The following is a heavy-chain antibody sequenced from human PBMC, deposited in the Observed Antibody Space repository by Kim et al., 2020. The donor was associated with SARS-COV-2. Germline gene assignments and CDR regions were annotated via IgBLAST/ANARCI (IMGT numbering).Heavy chain of an antibody. CDR3: ATVWAGGSYYGGHVYAFDI. J-gene: IGHJ3*02. V-gene: IGHV4-4*02. CDR2: IYHSGST. Sequence: SETLSLTCAVSGGSISSSNWWSWVRQPPGKGLEWIGEIYHSGSTNYNPSLKSRVTISVDKSKNQFSLKLSSVTAADTAVYYCATVWAGGSYYGGHVYAFDIWGQGTMVTVSS. D-gene: IGHD1-26*01. CDR1: GGSISSSNW.